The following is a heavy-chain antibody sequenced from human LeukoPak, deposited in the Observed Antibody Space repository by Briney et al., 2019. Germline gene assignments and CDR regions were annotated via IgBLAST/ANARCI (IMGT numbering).Heavy chain of an antibody. Sequence: GGSLRLSCEASGFTFSRYGMHWVRQAPGKGLEWVALIWYDGSKKYYADSVKGRFTISRDDSKNTLYLQMNSLRVEDTAVFYCARDPGTTAMFFDYWGQGTLVTVSS. V-gene: IGHV3-33*01. J-gene: IGHJ4*02. CDR1: GFTFSRYG. D-gene: IGHD1-14*01. CDR3: ARDPGTTAMFFDY. CDR2: IWYDGSKK.